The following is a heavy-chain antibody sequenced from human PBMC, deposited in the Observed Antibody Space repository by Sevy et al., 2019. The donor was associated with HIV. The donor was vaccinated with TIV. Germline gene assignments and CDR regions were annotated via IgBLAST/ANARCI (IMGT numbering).Heavy chain of an antibody. CDR1: GFTFSSYA. V-gene: IGHV3-23*01. D-gene: IGHD1-26*01. CDR2: ISGSGGST. Sequence: GGSLRLSCAASGFTFSSYAMSWVRQAPGKGLEWVSAISGSGGSTYYPDSVKGRFTISRDNSKNTLYLQMNSLRAEDTAVYYCAKDRGKWELATIYDYWGQGTLVTVSS. CDR3: AKDRGKWELATIYDY. J-gene: IGHJ4*02.